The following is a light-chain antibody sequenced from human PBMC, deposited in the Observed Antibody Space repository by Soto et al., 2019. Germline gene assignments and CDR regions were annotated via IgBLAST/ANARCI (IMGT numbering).Light chain of an antibody. J-gene: IGLJ3*02. CDR1: SSNIGADYD. CDR3: QSYDGSLRV. Sequence: QSVLTQPPSVSGAPGQRVTISRTGTSSNIGADYDVHWYQHLPGTAPKLLIYANINRPSGVPDRFSGSKSGTSASLVITGLQAEDEADYYCQSYDGSLRVFGGGTKLTVL. CDR2: ANI. V-gene: IGLV1-40*01.